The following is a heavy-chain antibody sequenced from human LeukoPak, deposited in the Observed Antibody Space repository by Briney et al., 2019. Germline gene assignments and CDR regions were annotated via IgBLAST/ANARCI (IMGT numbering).Heavy chain of an antibody. CDR3: AKERAVAGTFDI. J-gene: IGHJ3*02. Sequence: PGRSLRLSCAASGFSFDDYDIHWVRQAPGKGLEWVSGISWNSGTINYADSVKGRFTISRDHAKNSLYLQMNSLRAEDTALYYCAKERAVAGTFDIWGQGTMVTVSS. V-gene: IGHV3-9*01. CDR1: GFSFDDYD. CDR2: ISWNSGTI. D-gene: IGHD6-19*01.